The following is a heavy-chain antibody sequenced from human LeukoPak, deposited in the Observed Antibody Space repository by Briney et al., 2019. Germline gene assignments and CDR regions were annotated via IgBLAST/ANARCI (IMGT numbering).Heavy chain of an antibody. CDR2: VSGSAGST. V-gene: IGHV3-23*01. CDR3: AKSKTYYYDINGYYFVAS. D-gene: IGHD3-22*01. CDR1: AFTFSSYA. Sequence: GGSRRLSCAAAAFTFSSYAMSWVRQAQGKGLEWVSVVSGSAGSTYYADSVKGRFTISRDNSKNTLYLQMNSLRAEDTAVYYCAKSKTYYYDINGYYFVASWGQGTLLTVSS. J-gene: IGHJ5*02.